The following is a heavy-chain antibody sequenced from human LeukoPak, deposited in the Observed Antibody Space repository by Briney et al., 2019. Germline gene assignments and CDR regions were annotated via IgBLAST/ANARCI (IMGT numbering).Heavy chain of an antibody. V-gene: IGHV3-11*04. CDR1: GFTFSDYY. D-gene: IGHD3-10*01. CDR3: AKDREFYYGSGSYILDY. J-gene: IGHJ4*02. Sequence: GGSLRLSCAASGFTFSDYYMSWIRQAPGKGLEWVSYISSSGSTIYYADSVKGRFTISRDNAKNSLYLQMNSLRAEDTAVYYCAKDREFYYGSGSYILDYWGQGTLVTVSS. CDR2: ISSSGSTI.